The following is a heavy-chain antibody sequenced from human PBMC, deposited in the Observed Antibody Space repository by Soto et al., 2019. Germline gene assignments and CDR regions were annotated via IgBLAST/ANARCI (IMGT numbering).Heavy chain of an antibody. Sequence: GASVKVSCKASGYTFTGYYMHWVRQAPGQGLEWMGIINPSGGSTSYAQKFQGRVTMTRDTSTSTVYMELSSLRSEDTAVYYCARRGSHHYDFWSGYYTVAGWFDPWGQGTLVTVSS. V-gene: IGHV1-46*01. D-gene: IGHD3-3*01. J-gene: IGHJ5*02. CDR1: GYTFTGYY. CDR3: ARRGSHHYDFWSGYYTVAGWFDP. CDR2: INPSGGST.